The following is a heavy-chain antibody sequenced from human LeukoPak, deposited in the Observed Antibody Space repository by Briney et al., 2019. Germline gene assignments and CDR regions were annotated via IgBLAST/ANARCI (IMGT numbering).Heavy chain of an antibody. CDR3: AKARGDSYGHFQY. CDR2: ISGSGGST. Sequence: PGGSLRLSCAPSGFIFRSHGMSWVRQPPEKGLECVSVISGSGGSTNYADSVKGRLTISRDNSKNTLYLQMNSLRAEDTAVYYCAKARGDSYGHFQYWGQGTLVTVSS. CDR1: GFIFRSHG. D-gene: IGHD5-18*01. V-gene: IGHV3-23*01. J-gene: IGHJ4*02.